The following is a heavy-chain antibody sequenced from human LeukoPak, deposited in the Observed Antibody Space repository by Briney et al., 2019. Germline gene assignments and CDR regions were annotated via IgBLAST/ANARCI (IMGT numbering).Heavy chain of an antibody. CDR3: ARDGWEGILQNDY. J-gene: IGHJ4*02. CDR2: INPNSGGT. Sequence: GASVKVSCKASGYTFTGYYMHWVRQAPGQGLEWMGWINPNSGGTNYAQKFQGRVTMTRDTSISTAYMELSRLRSDDTAAYYCARDGWEGILQNDYWGQGTLVTVSS. D-gene: IGHD1-26*01. CDR1: GYTFTGYY. V-gene: IGHV1-2*02.